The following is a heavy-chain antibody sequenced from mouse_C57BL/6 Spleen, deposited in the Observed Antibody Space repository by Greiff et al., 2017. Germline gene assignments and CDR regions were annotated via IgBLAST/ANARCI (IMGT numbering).Heavy chain of an antibody. CDR2: IRNKANNHAT. Sequence: EVQRVESGGGLVQPGGSMKLSCAASGFTFSDAWMDWVRQSPEKGLEWVAEIRNKANNHATYYAESVKGRFTISRDDSKSSVYLQMNSLRAEDTGIYYCTRGYYGSRDSYYFDYWGQGTTLTVSS. CDR1: GFTFSDAW. J-gene: IGHJ2*01. CDR3: TRGYYGSRDSYYFDY. V-gene: IGHV6-6*01. D-gene: IGHD1-1*01.